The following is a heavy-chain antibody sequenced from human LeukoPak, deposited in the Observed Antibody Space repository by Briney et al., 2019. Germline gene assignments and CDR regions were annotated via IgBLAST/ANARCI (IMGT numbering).Heavy chain of an antibody. CDR3: ARERFDRFGELLPYYYYYYMDV. V-gene: IGHV4-4*07. D-gene: IGHD3-10*01. CDR1: GGSISSYY. J-gene: IGHJ6*03. CDR2: IYTSGST. Sequence: SETLSLTCTVSGGSISSYYWSWIRQPAGKGLKWIGRIYTSGSTNYNPSLKSRVTMSADTSKNQFSLKLSSVTAADTAVYYCARERFDRFGELLPYYYYYYMDVWGKGTTVTVSS.